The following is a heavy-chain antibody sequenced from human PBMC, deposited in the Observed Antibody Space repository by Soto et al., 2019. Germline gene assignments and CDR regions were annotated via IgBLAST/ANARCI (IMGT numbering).Heavy chain of an antibody. Sequence: SDTLSLTCTVSGGSISSGDYYWRWIRQPPGKGLEWIGYIYYSGSTYYNPSLKSRVTISVDTSKNQFSLKLSSVTAADTAVYYCARVFRRRGPYYFDYWGQGTLVTVSS. V-gene: IGHV4-30-4*02. CDR2: IYYSGST. D-gene: IGHD6-6*01. CDR1: GGSISSGDYY. J-gene: IGHJ4*02. CDR3: ARVFRRRGPYYFDY.